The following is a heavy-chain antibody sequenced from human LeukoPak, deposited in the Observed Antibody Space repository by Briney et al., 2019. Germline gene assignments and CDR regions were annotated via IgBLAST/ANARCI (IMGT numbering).Heavy chain of an antibody. CDR3: AKPITIFGVAPPPYLFDP. D-gene: IGHD3-3*01. Sequence: GGSLRLSCAASGFTFSSYAMSWVRQAPGKGLEWVSAISGSGGSTYYADSVKGRFTISRDNSKNTLYLQMNSLRAEDTAVYYCAKPITIFGVAPPPYLFDPWGQGTLVTVSS. J-gene: IGHJ5*02. CDR1: GFTFSSYA. CDR2: ISGSGGST. V-gene: IGHV3-23*01.